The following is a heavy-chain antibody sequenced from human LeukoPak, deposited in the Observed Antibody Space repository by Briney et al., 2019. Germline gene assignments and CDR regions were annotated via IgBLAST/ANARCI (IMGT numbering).Heavy chain of an antibody. Sequence: GGSLRLSCAASGFTFNTYDMNWVRRAPGKGLEWVSSISSSSSYIFYADSVKGRFTISRDNAKNSLYLQMNSLRADDTAVYYCAKGGSSYSEMDYWGQGTLVTVSS. CDR2: ISSSSSYI. J-gene: IGHJ4*02. D-gene: IGHD4-11*01. V-gene: IGHV3-21*04. CDR3: AKGGSSYSEMDY. CDR1: GFTFNTYD.